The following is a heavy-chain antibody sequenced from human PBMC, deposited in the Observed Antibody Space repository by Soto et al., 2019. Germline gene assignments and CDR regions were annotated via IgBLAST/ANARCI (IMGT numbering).Heavy chain of an antibody. J-gene: IGHJ4*02. V-gene: IGHV3-73*01. CDR3: TNNFV. Sequence: DVQVVQSGGGLVQPGGSLKLSCAASGFAFNDSAMHWVRQASGEGLEWVARVRSNTNNYATAYPVSVRGRFTVSRDDSMGTTYLQMNSLKTEDTAMYYCTNNFVWGQGVLVTVSS. CDR2: VRSNTNNYAT. CDR1: GFAFNDSA. D-gene: IGHD2-15*01.